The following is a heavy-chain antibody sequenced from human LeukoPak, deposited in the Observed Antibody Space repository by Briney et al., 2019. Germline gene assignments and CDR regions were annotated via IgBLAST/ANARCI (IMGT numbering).Heavy chain of an antibody. D-gene: IGHD6-19*01. CDR2: ISAYNGNT. V-gene: IGHV1-18*01. CDR1: GYTFTSYD. J-gene: IGHJ4*02. CDR3: ARRSSGWYDFDY. Sequence: GASVKVSCKASGYTFTSYDINWVRQATGQGLEWMGWISAYNGNTNYAQKLQGRVTMTTDTSTSTAYMELRSLRSDDTAVYYCARRSSGWYDFDYWGQGTLVTVSS.